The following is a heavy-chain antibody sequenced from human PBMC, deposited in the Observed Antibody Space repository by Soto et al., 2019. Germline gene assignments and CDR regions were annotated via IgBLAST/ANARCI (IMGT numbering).Heavy chain of an antibody. V-gene: IGHV3-21*01. J-gene: IGHJ4*02. D-gene: IGHD3-22*01. CDR1: GFTFSSYS. CDR3: ARDQHSSGYRRRMYYFDY. CDR2: ISSSSSYI. Sequence: EVQLVESGGGLVKPWGSLRLSCAASGFTFSSYSMNWVRQAPGKGLEWVSSISSSSSYIYYADSVKGRFTISRDNAKNSLYLQMNSLRAEDTAVYYCARDQHSSGYRRRMYYFDYWGQGTLVTVSS.